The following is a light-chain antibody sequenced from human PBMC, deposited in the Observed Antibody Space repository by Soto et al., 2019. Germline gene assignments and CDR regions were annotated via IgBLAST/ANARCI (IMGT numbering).Light chain of an antibody. CDR2: WAS. V-gene: IGKV4-1*01. CDR1: QSVLYSSNSKNY. J-gene: IGKJ2*01. Sequence: DIVMTQSPESLAVSLGERATINCQSSQSVLYSSNSKNYLAWYQVKPGQPPKLLIYWASTRESGVPDRFSGSGSVTDFTLTISGLQAEDVAVYYCQQYYSVPYAFGQGTRLEIK. CDR3: QQYYSVPYA.